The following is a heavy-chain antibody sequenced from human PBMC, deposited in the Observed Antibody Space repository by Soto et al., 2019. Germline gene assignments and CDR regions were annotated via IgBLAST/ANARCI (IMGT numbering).Heavy chain of an antibody. J-gene: IGHJ1*01. V-gene: IGHV1-18*01. CDR2: ISAYNGNT. CDR1: GYTFTSYG. Sequence: QVQLVQSGAEVKKPGASVKVSCKASGYTFTSYGISWVRQAPGQGLEWMGWISAYNGNTNYAKKLQGRVTMTNDTSTSTAYMELRNMRSEDTPVYYGARESPPADSWGQGTVVTVSS. CDR3: ARESPPADS.